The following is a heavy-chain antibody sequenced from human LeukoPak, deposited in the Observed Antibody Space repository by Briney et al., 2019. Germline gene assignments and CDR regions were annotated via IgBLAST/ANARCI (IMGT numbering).Heavy chain of an antibody. J-gene: IGHJ6*02. CDR2: IDWDDDK. CDR3: ARKPFHYYGMDV. Sequence: SGPALVKPTQTLTLTCTFSRFSLSTTEMCVSWIRQPPGKALEWLARIDWDDDKYYSTSLKTRLTISKDTSKNQVVLTMTNTDPVDTATYYCARKPFHYYGMDVWGQGTTVTVSS. V-gene: IGHV2-70*11. CDR1: RFSLSTTEMC.